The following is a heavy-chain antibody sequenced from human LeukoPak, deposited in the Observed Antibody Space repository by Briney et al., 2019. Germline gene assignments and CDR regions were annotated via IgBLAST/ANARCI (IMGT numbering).Heavy chain of an antibody. D-gene: IGHD6-13*01. J-gene: IGHJ4*02. CDR3: AKETTAHNSRTLDY. CDR2: KSHQGSAQ. Sequence: PGTSLRLARAPSAFTFTNSGMEWARQAPGGWRGWLLVKSHQGSAQYYADSVKGRFNISRDKSKNTLYLQMNSLRVEDTADYYCAKETTAHNSRTLDYWGQGTLVTVSS. CDR1: AFTFTNSG. V-gene: IGHV3-30*18.